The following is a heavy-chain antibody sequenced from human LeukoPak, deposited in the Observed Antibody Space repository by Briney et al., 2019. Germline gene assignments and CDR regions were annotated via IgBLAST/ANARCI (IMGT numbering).Heavy chain of an antibody. CDR3: TKGPGKVAGVLYYFDY. Sequence: GGSLRLSCAASGFTFSSYAMSWVRQAPGKGLEWVSAISGSGGSTYYADSVKGRFTISRDNSKNTLYLQMNSLRAEDTAVYYCTKGPGKVAGVLYYFDYWGQGTLVTVSS. CDR1: GFTFSSYA. CDR2: ISGSGGST. D-gene: IGHD6-19*01. J-gene: IGHJ4*02. V-gene: IGHV3-23*01.